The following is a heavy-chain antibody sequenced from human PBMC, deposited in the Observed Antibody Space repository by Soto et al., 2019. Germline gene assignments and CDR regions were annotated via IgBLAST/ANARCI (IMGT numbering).Heavy chain of an antibody. V-gene: IGHV3-9*01. Sequence: EVQLVESGGGLVQPGRSLRLSCAASGFTFDDYAMHWVRQAPGKGLEWVSGISWNSGSIGYADSVKGRFTISRDNAKNSLDLQMNSLRAEDTALYYCAKGSYDYVWGSQLDYWGQGTLVTVSS. D-gene: IGHD3-16*01. CDR1: GFTFDDYA. CDR3: AKGSYDYVWGSQLDY. J-gene: IGHJ4*02. CDR2: ISWNSGSI.